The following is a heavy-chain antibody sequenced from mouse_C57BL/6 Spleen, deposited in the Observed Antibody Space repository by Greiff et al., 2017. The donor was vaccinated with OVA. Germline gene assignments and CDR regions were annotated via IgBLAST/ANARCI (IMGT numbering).Heavy chain of an antibody. CDR2: IDPEDGDT. V-gene: IGHV14-1*01. D-gene: IGHD1-1*01. J-gene: IGHJ4*01. CDR1: GFNIKDYY. Sequence: VQLQHSGAELVRPGASVKLSCTASGFNIKDYYMHWVKQRPEQGLEWIGRIDPEDGDTEYAPKFQGKATMTADTSSNTAYLQLSSLTSEDTAVYYCTTYYGSSYDYYAMDYWGQGTSVTVSS. CDR3: TTYYGSSYDYYAMDY.